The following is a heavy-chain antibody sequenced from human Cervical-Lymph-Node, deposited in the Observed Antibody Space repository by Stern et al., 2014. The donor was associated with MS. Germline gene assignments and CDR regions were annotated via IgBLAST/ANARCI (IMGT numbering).Heavy chain of an antibody. V-gene: IGHV5-51*01. CDR1: GYTFNSDW. J-gene: IGHJ2*01. CDR3: ARLGNTGRYFDWYFDL. Sequence: VQLVQSGAEVKKPGESLKISCKASGYTFNSDWIGWVRQTPGKGLEWMAIIFPADSQTRYSPSFQGPITISPDNTNSIAHLERTSLKASDTAMYYCARLGNTGRYFDWYFDLWGRGTLVTASS. D-gene: IGHD1-26*01. CDR2: IFPADSQT.